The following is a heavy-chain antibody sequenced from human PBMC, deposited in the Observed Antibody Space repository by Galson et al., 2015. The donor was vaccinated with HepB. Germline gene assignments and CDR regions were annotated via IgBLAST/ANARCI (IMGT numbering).Heavy chain of an antibody. J-gene: IGHJ6*02. CDR2: INPSGGST. CDR1: GYTFTSYY. V-gene: IGHV1-46*01. CDR3: ARNVPAATPRYYYYYGMDV. D-gene: IGHD2-2*02. Sequence: SVKVSCKASGYTFTSYYMHWVRQAPGQGLEWMGIINPSGGSTSYAQKFQGRATMTRDTSTSTVYMELSSLRSEDTAVYYCARNVPAATPRYYYYYGMDVWGQGTTVTVSS.